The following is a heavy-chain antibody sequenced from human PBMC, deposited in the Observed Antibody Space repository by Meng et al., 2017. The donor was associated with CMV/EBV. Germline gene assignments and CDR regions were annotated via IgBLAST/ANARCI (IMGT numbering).Heavy chain of an antibody. Sequence: SETLSLTCTVSGGSISSSSYYWGWIRQPPGKGLEWIGSIYYSGSTYYNPSLKSRVTISVDTSKNQFSLKLSSVTAADTAAYYCARQSYCSGGSCPVDYWGQGTLVTVSS. D-gene: IGHD2-15*01. CDR1: GGSISSSSYY. J-gene: IGHJ4*02. CDR3: ARQSYCSGGSCPVDY. V-gene: IGHV4-39*07. CDR2: IYYSGST.